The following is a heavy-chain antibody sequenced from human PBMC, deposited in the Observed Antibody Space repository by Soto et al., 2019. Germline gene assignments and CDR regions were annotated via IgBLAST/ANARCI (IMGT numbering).Heavy chain of an antibody. CDR3: ATGVSGWYRRSAFDI. V-gene: IGHV1-24*01. Sequence: PSVKGSCKVSGYTLTELSMHWVRQAPGKGLEWMGGFDPEDGETIYAQKFQGRVTMTEDTSTDTAYMELSSLRSEDTAVYYCATGVSGWYRRSAFDIWGQGTMVTVSS. CDR2: FDPEDGET. J-gene: IGHJ3*02. D-gene: IGHD6-19*01. CDR1: GYTLTELS.